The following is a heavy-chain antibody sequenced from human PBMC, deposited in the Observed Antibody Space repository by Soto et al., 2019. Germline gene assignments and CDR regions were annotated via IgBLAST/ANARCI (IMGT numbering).Heavy chain of an antibody. D-gene: IGHD3-22*01. J-gene: IGHJ4*02. Sequence: PGESLKISCKGSGYSFTSYWIGWVRQMPGKGLEWMGIIYPGDSDTRYSPSFQGQVTISADKSISTAYLQWSSLKASDTAMYYCARPSPTYYYDSSGYQYYFDYWGQGTLVTVSS. CDR1: GYSFTSYW. CDR2: IYPGDSDT. V-gene: IGHV5-51*01. CDR3: ARPSPTYYYDSSGYQYYFDY.